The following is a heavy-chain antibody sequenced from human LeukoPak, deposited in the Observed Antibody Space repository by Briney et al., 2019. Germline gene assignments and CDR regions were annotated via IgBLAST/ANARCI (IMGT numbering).Heavy chain of an antibody. CDR1: GFTFRSYA. CDR2: ISSNGGST. J-gene: IGHJ4*01. D-gene: IGHD3-10*01. Sequence: GGSLRLSCSASGFTFRSYAVHWVRQAPGKGLEYVSAISSNGGSTYYADSVKGRFTISRDNAKNTLYLQMNSLRAEDTAMYYCARAVYYSNYLGYWGQGTLVTVSS. V-gene: IGHV3-64*04. CDR3: ARAVYYSNYLGY.